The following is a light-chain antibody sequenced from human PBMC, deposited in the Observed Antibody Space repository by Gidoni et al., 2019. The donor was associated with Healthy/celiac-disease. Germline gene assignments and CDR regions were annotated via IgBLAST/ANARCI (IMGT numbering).Light chain of an antibody. CDR3: LQDYNYPWT. CDR2: AAS. CDR1: QGIRTG. V-gene: IGKV1-6*01. J-gene: IGKJ1*01. Sequence: AIQMTQSPSSLSASVGDRVTITCRASQGIRTGLGWYQQKPGKATKLLIYAASSLQSGVPSRFSGSGSGTDFTLTVSSLQPEDFATYYCLQDYNYPWTFGQGTKVEIK.